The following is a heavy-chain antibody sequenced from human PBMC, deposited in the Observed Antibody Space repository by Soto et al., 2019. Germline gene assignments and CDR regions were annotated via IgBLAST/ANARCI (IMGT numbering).Heavy chain of an antibody. Sequence: ASVKVSCKASGYTFTGYYMHWVRQAPGQGLEWMGWINPNSGGTNYAQKFQGWVTMTRDTSISTAYMELSRLRSDDTAVYYCARGHSLCTVAADAFDIWGQGTMVPVSS. CDR2: INPNSGGT. CDR3: ARGHSLCTVAADAFDI. J-gene: IGHJ3*02. D-gene: IGHD3-16*01. V-gene: IGHV1-2*04. CDR1: GYTFTGYY.